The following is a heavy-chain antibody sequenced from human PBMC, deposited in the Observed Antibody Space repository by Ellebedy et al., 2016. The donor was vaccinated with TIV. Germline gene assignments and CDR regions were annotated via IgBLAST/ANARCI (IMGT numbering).Heavy chain of an antibody. J-gene: IGHJ3*02. D-gene: IGHD3-9*01. CDR2: ISTYSGNT. V-gene: IGHV1-18*01. CDR3: AREVDSDALDI. CDR1: GYTFSRHG. Sequence: AASVKVSCKTSGYTFSRHGLNWVRQAPGQGLEWMGWISTYSGNTKYAQKFQGRVTMTTDTSTGTAYMELRSLTSDDTAMYYCAREVDSDALDIWGQGTMVIVSS.